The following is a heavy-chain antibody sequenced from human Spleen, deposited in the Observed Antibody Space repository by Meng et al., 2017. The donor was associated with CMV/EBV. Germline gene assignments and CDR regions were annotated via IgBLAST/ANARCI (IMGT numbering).Heavy chain of an antibody. D-gene: IGHD3-22*01. CDR3: TAYNYYYDSSSSYNWFDP. CDR2: IRSKANNYAT. V-gene: IGHV3-73*01. Sequence: GGSLRLTCAASGFTFSGSVVHWVRQASGKGLEWVGRIRSKANNYATTYVEAVKGRFTISRDDSKNTAYLEMISLKTEDSAVYYCTAYNYYYDSSSSYNWFDPWGQGTLVTVSS. CDR1: GFTFSGSV. J-gene: IGHJ5*02.